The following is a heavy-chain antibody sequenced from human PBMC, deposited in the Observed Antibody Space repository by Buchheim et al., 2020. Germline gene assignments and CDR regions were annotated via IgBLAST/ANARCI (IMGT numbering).Heavy chain of an antibody. CDR3: ARGPRIAAAGRHYYYYYGMDV. J-gene: IGHJ6*02. Sequence: QVQLVQSGAEVKKPGASVKVSCKASGYTFTSYDINWVRQATGQGLEWMGWMNPNSGNTGYAQKFQGRGTMTRNTSISTAYMELSSLRSEDTAVYYCARGPRIAAAGRHYYYYYGMDVWGQGTT. D-gene: IGHD6-13*01. V-gene: IGHV1-8*01. CDR2: MNPNSGNT. CDR1: GYTFTSYD.